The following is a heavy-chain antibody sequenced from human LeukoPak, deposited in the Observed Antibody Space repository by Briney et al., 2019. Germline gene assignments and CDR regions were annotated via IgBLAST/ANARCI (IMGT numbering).Heavy chain of an antibody. D-gene: IGHD3-22*01. CDR2: ISSSSSTI. CDR1: GFTVSSSY. Sequence: GGSLRLSCAASGFTVSSSYMSWVRQAPGKGLEWVSYISSSSSTIFYADSVKGRFTISRDNAKNSLYLQMNSLRDEDTAVYYCASASAYDSSGHGMDVWGQGTTVTVPS. V-gene: IGHV3-48*02. J-gene: IGHJ6*02. CDR3: ASASAYDSSGHGMDV.